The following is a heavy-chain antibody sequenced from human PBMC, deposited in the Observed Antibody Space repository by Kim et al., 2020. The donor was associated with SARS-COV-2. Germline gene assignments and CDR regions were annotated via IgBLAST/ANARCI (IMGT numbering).Heavy chain of an antibody. V-gene: IGHV3-23*01. CDR2: IYAGGGGT. J-gene: IGHJ4*02. D-gene: IGHD2-8*01. CDR1: GFTFSSYG. Sequence: GGSLRLSCSASGFTFSSYGMNWVRQAPGKGLEWVSTIYAGGGGTFYVDSVKGRFTISRDDSKDTVYMQMSSLRAEDTALYYCARVANGESVFDNWGQGTL. CDR3: ARVANGESVFDN.